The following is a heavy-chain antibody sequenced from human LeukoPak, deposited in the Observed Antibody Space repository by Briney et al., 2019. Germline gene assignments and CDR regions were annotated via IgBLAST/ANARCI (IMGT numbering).Heavy chain of an antibody. CDR3: ARDKAKQQLVYNY. Sequence: GGSLRLSCAASGFTFSRYSMNWVRQAPGKGLEWVSSISSSSSYIYYADSVKGRFTISRDNAKNSLYLQMNSLRAEDTAVYYCARDKAKQQLVYNYWGQGTLVTVSS. D-gene: IGHD6-13*01. V-gene: IGHV3-21*01. CDR1: GFTFSRYS. CDR2: ISSSSSYI. J-gene: IGHJ4*02.